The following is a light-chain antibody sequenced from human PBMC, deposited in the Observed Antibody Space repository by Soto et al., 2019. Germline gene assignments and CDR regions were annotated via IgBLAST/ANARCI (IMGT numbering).Light chain of an antibody. J-gene: IGKJ1*01. CDR2: VAS. CDR3: KQYGSSTWT. Sequence: EILLTQSPCTLSLSPGERATLSWTASQSVSSSYLAWYQQKPGQAPRLLIYVASSRATGIPGRFSGSGSGTDFTLTISRLETEDFAVYYCKQYGSSTWTFGQGTKVDIK. V-gene: IGKV3-20*01. CDR1: QSVSSSY.